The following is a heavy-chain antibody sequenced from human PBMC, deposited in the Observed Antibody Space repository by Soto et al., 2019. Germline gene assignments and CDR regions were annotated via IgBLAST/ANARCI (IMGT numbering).Heavy chain of an antibody. D-gene: IGHD3-3*01. V-gene: IGHV5-51*01. Sequence: PGEALRISCKGSGYTFTDYWIGWVRQMPGKGLEWMGIIYPGDSDTKYSPSFQGHVTISVDESINTAYLQWGSLKASDSAMYYCARQYYDFWSGSYTGSSYFDLWGRGTLVTVS. J-gene: IGHJ2*01. CDR3: ARQYYDFWSGSYTGSSYFDL. CDR1: GYTFTDYW. CDR2: IYPGDSDT.